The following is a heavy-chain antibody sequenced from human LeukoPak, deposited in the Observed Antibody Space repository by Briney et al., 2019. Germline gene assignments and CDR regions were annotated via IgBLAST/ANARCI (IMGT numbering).Heavy chain of an antibody. CDR3: ARGTIGVAGTLDF. CDR2: IYSGGPT. J-gene: IGHJ4*02. CDR1: RFTVSSNY. D-gene: IGHD6-19*01. Sequence: PGGSLRLSCTASRFTVSSNYMSWVRPAPGKGREGVSVIYSGGPTYYADSVKGRFTISRDNSKNTLYLQMNSLRADGTAVYYCARGTIGVAGTLDFWGQGTLVTVSS. V-gene: IGHV3-53*01.